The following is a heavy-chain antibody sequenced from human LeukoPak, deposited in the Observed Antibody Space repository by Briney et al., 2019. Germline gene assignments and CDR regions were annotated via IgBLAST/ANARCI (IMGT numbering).Heavy chain of an antibody. V-gene: IGHV4-59*01. D-gene: IGHD6-13*01. J-gene: IGHJ5*02. CDR1: GGSISSYY. CDR3: ARGRYSSSWSEFLRPQSGNNWFDP. CDR2: IYYSGST. Sequence: SETLSLTCTVSGGSISSYYWSWIRQPPGKGLEWIGYIYYSGSTNYNPSLKSRVTISVDTSKNKFSLKLSSVTAADTAVYYCARGRYSSSWSEFLRPQSGNNWFDPWGQGTLVTVSS.